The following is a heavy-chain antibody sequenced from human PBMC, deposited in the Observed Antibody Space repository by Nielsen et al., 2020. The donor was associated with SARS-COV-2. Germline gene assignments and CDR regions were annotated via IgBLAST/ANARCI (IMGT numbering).Heavy chain of an antibody. CDR2: INHSGST. V-gene: IGHV4-34*01. Sequence: SETLSLTCAVYGGSFSGYYWSWIRQPPGKGLEWNGEINHSGSTNYNPSLKSRVTISVDTSKNQFSLKLSSVTAADTAVYYCASSYRYFDYWGQGTLVTVSS. CDR3: ASSYRYFDY. D-gene: IGHD1-26*01. CDR1: GGSFSGYY. J-gene: IGHJ4*02.